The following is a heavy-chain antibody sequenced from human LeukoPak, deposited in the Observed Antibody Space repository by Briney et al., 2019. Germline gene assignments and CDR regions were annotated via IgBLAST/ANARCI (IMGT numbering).Heavy chain of an antibody. CDR2: ISAYNGNT. D-gene: IGHD3-10*01. J-gene: IGHJ6*02. V-gene: IGHV1-18*01. Sequence: ASVKVFCKASGYTFTSYGISWVRQAPGQGLEWMGWISAYNGNTNYAQKLQGRVTMTTDTSTSTAYMELRSLRSDDTAVYYCARDSHYYGPGSYYRPYYYGMDVWGQGTTVTVSS. CDR3: ARDSHYYGPGSYYRPYYYGMDV. CDR1: GYTFTSYG.